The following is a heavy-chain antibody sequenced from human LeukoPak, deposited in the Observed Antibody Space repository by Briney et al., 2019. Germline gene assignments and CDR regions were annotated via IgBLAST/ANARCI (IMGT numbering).Heavy chain of an antibody. V-gene: IGHV1-69*13. D-gene: IGHD5/OR15-5a*01. CDR1: GGTFSSYA. CDR2: IIPIFGTA. CDR3: ARVVSPENWFDP. J-gene: IGHJ5*02. Sequence: SVKVSCKASGGTFSSYAISWVRQAPGQGLEWMGGIIPIFGTANYAQKFQGRVTITADESTSTAYMELNSLRSEDTAVYYCARVVSPENWFDPWGQGTLVTVSS.